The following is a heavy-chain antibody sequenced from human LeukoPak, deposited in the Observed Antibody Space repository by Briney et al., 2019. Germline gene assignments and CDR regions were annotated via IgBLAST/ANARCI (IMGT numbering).Heavy chain of an antibody. CDR1: GGTFSSYA. J-gene: IGHJ5*02. D-gene: IGHD6-13*01. Sequence: SVKVSCKASGGTFSSYAISWVRQAPGQGLEWMGRIIPIFGIANYAQKFQGRVTITADKSTGTAYMELSSLRSEDTAVYYCARGGQQLVPGFDPWGQGTLVTVSS. V-gene: IGHV1-69*04. CDR2: IIPIFGIA. CDR3: ARGGQQLVPGFDP.